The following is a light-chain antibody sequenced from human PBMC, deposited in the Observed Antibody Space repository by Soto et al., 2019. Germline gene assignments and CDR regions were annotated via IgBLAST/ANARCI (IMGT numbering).Light chain of an antibody. J-gene: IGLJ2*01. Sequence: QSALTQPASVSGSPGQSITISCTGISSDVGSYNLVSWYQQHPGKAPKLMIYEGSKRPSGVSNRFSGSKSGNTASLTISGLQAEDEPDYYCSSYAGSSTVVFGGGTKVTVL. CDR3: SSYAGSSTVV. V-gene: IGLV2-23*01. CDR2: EGS. CDR1: SSDVGSYNL.